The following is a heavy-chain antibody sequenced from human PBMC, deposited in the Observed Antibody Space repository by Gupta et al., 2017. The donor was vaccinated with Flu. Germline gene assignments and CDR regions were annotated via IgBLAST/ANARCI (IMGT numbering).Heavy chain of an antibody. D-gene: IGHD5-18*01. Sequence: QVQLVQSGAAVKKPGASVKVSCKASGYTFTGHYIHWVRQAPGQGLEWMGRINPESGGTNYAQKFQGRVTMTRDTSINTAYMELTRLRSDDTAVYYCARTWIQLWTPDFDYWGQGTLVTVSS. CDR1: GYTFTGHY. CDR2: INPESGGT. V-gene: IGHV1-2*06. CDR3: ARTWIQLWTPDFDY. J-gene: IGHJ4*02.